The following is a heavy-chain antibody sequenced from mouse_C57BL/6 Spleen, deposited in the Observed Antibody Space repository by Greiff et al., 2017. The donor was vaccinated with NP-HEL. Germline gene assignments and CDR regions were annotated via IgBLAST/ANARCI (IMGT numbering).Heavy chain of an antibody. CDR1: GFTFSDYG. CDR3: ARTSWYYFDY. Sequence: DVQLVESGGGLVKPGGSLKLSCAASGFTFSDYGMHWVRQAPEKGLEWVAYISSGSSTIYYADTVKGRFTISRDNAKNTLFLQMTSLRSEDTAMYYCARTSWYYFDYWGQGTTLTVSS. J-gene: IGHJ2*01. V-gene: IGHV5-17*01. CDR2: ISSGSSTI.